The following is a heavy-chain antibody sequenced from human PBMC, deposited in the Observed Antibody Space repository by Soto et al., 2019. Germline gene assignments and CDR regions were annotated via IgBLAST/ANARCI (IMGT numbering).Heavy chain of an antibody. Sequence: PGGSLRLSCAASGFTFSSYAMHWVRQAPGKGLEWVAVISYDGSNKYYADSVKGRFTISRDNSKNTLYLQMNSLRAEDTAVYYCARESRDTAMVLVGDWFDPWGQGT. D-gene: IGHD5-18*01. CDR3: ARESRDTAMVLVGDWFDP. CDR1: GFTFSSYA. J-gene: IGHJ5*02. V-gene: IGHV3-30-3*01. CDR2: ISYDGSNK.